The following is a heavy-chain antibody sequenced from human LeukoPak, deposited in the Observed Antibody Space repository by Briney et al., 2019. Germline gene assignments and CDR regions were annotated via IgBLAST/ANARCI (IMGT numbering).Heavy chain of an antibody. D-gene: IGHD4-11*01. CDR1: GGSISSYY. V-gene: IGHV4-59*12. J-gene: IGHJ5*02. CDR3: ARSTVTTPPQFDP. CDR2: IYYSGST. Sequence: SETLSLTCTVSGGSISSYYWSWIRQPPGKGLEWIGYIYYSGSTNYNPSLKSRVTISVDTSKNQFSLKLSSVTAADTAVYYCARSTVTTPPQFDPWGQGTLVTVSS.